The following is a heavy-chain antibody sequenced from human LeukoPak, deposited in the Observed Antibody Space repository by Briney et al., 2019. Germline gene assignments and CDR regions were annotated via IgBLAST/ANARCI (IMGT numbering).Heavy chain of an antibody. J-gene: IGHJ3*02. CDR2: IYTSGST. CDR3: ARGGGYSYGNDAFNI. V-gene: IGHV4-61*02. D-gene: IGHD5-18*01. CDR1: GGSISSGSYY. Sequence: SRTLSLTCTVSGGSISSGSYYWTWIRQPAGKGLDWIGRIYTSGSTNYNPSLKSRITISADTSKNQFSLRLSSVTPADTAVYYCARGGGYSYGNDAFNIWGQGTMVTVSS.